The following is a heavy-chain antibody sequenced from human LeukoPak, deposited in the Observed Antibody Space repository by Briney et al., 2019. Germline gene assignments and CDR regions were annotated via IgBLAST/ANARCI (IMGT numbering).Heavy chain of an antibody. J-gene: IGHJ3*02. V-gene: IGHV4-34*01. CDR2: INHSGST. D-gene: IGHD5-12*01. CDR1: GGSFSGYY. CDR3: ARSYEGAFDI. Sequence: SETLSLTCAVYGGSFSGYYWSWIRQPPGKGREWIGEINHSGSTNYNPSLKSRVTISVDTSKNQFSLKLSSVTAADTAVYYCARSYEGAFDIWGQGTMVTVSS.